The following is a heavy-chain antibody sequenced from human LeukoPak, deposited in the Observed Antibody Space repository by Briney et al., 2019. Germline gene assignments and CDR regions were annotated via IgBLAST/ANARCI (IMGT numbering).Heavy chain of an antibody. CDR2: IYYSGST. J-gene: IGHJ4*02. Sequence: PSQTLSLTCTVSGGSISSRCYYWGWIRQPPGKGVEWIGRIYYSGSTYYNPSLKSRVTISVDTSKNQFSLKLSSVTAADTAVYYCAGLTGAYFPAFDYWGQGTLVTVSS. CDR1: GGSISSRCYY. CDR3: AGLTGAYFPAFDY. V-gene: IGHV4-39*01. D-gene: IGHD4-17*01.